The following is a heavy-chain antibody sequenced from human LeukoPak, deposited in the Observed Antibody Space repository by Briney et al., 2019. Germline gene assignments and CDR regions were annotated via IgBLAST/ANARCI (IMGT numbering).Heavy chain of an antibody. J-gene: IGHJ4*02. D-gene: IGHD4-17*01. CDR1: GFTFSTYT. CDR2: ITSSSSYI. Sequence: GSLRLSCAASGFTFSTYTMNWVRQAPGKGLEWVSSITSSSSYISYADSVKGRFTISRDNAKNSLFLQMNSLRAEDAAVYYCARDPGEGDHWGQGTLVTVSS. V-gene: IGHV3-21*01. CDR3: ARDPGEGDH.